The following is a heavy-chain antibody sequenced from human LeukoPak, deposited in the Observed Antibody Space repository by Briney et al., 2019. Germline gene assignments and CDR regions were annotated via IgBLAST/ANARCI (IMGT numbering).Heavy chain of an antibody. V-gene: IGHV4-59*01. J-gene: IGHJ4*02. CDR2: IYHSGGT. Sequence: SETLSLTCTVSGASISSYYYHWIRQPPGKGLEWIGSIYHSGGTNYNPSLRSPVTISIDTSRNQFSLTMTSVTAAATAVYYCAKGRGSGTYHSGLFDIWGQGTLVTVSS. CDR1: GASISSYY. CDR3: AKGRGSGTYHSGLFDI. D-gene: IGHD3-10*01.